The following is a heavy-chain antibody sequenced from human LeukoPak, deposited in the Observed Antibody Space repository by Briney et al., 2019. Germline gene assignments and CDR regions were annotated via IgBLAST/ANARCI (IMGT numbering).Heavy chain of an antibody. V-gene: IGHV3-53*01. J-gene: IGHJ3*02. CDR2: TDSDGNT. CDR3: ARKNDLFNAAFDI. D-gene: IGHD1-1*01. CDR1: GFTDNSNH. Sequence: GGSLRLSCAASGFTDNSNHMSWARHAPGKGLEGVSITDSDGNTTSADSVKGRFTISRDNSKNTLSLQMNSLRGEDTAVYFCARKNDLFNAAFDIWGQGTVVTVSS.